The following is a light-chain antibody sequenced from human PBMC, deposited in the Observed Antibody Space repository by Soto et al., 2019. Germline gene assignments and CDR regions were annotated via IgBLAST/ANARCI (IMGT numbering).Light chain of an antibody. Sequence: DIKMTQSPSTLSASVGDRVTITCRASRSIGTWLAWYQQRPGKAPKLLIYGVYTLQSGVPSRFSASGSGTDFTLTISSLQPEDFATYYCQQNFRPPQVTFGGGTKVDIK. V-gene: IGKV1-5*01. CDR1: RSIGTW. J-gene: IGKJ4*01. CDR3: QQNFRPPQVT. CDR2: GVY.